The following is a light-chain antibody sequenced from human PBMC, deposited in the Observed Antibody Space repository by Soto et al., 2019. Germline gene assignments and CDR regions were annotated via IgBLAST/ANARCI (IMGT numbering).Light chain of an antibody. CDR2: SNN. Sequence: QSVLTQPPSASGTPGQRVTISCSGSSSNIGSNTVNWYQQLLGTAPKLLIYSNNQRPSGVPDRFSGSKSGTSASLAISGLQSEDEADYYCAAWDDSLSGPVFGGGTKLTVL. CDR1: SSNIGSNT. V-gene: IGLV1-44*01. J-gene: IGLJ3*02. CDR3: AAWDDSLSGPV.